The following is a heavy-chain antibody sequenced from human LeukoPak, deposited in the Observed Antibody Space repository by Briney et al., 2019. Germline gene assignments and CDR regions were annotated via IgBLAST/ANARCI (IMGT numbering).Heavy chain of an antibody. V-gene: IGHV1-18*01. CDR1: GYTFTSYG. J-gene: IGHJ4*02. D-gene: IGHD3-10*01. Sequence: ASVKVSCKASGYTFTSYGISWVRQAPGQGLEWMGWISAYNGNTNYAQKLQGRVTMTTDTSTSTAYMELRSLRSDDTAVYYCARGLAPYGSGSYFDYWGQGTLVTVSS. CDR2: ISAYNGNT. CDR3: ARGLAPYGSGSYFDY.